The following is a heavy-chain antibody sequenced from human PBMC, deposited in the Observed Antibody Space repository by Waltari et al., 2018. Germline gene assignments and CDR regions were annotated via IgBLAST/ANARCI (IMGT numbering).Heavy chain of an antibody. CDR3: ARALSRTEAGTFFDS. CDR2: IYFSGHT. D-gene: IGHD6-19*01. V-gene: IGHV4-30-2*01. CDR1: GGSVSGGYS. J-gene: IGHJ4*02. Sequence: QQQLQESGSGLLKPSQTLSLTCAVAGGSVSGGYSWTWIRQPPGKGLEWIGYIYFSGHTYYNPSLKSRATISLGTSSNQFSLKLTSVTAADTAVYYCARALSRTEAGTFFDSWGRGTLVAVSS.